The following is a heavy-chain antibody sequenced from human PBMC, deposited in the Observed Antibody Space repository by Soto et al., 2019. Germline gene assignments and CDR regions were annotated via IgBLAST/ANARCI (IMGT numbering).Heavy chain of an antibody. D-gene: IGHD3-10*01. V-gene: IGHV1-8*01. CDR2: MNPNSGNT. Sequence: QVQLVQSGAEVKKPGASVKVSCKASGYTFTSYDITWVRQATGQGLEWMGWMNPNSGNTGYARKFQVRVTMTRKTSLSTTYMGLSSPRSEDTVVYYCVTGFDHFDFWGQGTMVTVSS. CDR1: GYTFTSYD. J-gene: IGHJ4*02. CDR3: VTGFDHFDF.